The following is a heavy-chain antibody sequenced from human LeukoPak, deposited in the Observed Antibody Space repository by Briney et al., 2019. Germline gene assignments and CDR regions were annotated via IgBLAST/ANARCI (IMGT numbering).Heavy chain of an antibody. Sequence: SETLSLTCTVSGGSMSSYYWSWIRQPPGKGPEWIGYVFYTGSISYNPSLKSRVTISVDTSKNQFSLKLRSVTAADTAVYYCARHQRLGSPYYGMDVWGQGTAVTVSS. V-gene: IGHV4-59*08. CDR3: ARHQRLGSPYYGMDV. J-gene: IGHJ6*02. CDR2: VFYTGSI. CDR1: GGSMSSYY. D-gene: IGHD6-19*01.